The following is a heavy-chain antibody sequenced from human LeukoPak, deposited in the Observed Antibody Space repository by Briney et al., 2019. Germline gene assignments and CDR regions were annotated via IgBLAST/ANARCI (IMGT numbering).Heavy chain of an antibody. CDR1: GFPFSTYS. D-gene: IGHD3-22*01. V-gene: IGHV3-48*04. CDR2: ISSSSESI. J-gene: IGHJ4*02. CDR3: ARGRPNYYDSSGYFDY. Sequence: GGSLRLSCAASGFPFSTYSLNWVRQAPGKGLEWVSYISSSSESIYYGDSVKGRFTISRDNAKNSLYLQMTSLRAEDTAVYYCARGRPNYYDSSGYFDYWGQGTLVTVSS.